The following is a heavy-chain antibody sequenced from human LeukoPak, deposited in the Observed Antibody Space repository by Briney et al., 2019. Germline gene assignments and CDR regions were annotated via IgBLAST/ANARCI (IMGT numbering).Heavy chain of an antibody. Sequence: PSETLSLTCTVSGGSISSSSYYWGWIRQPPGKGLEWIGSIYYSGSTYYNPSLKSRVTISVDTSKNQFSLKLSSVTAADTAVYYCARDLDSDWVPNDAFDLWGQGTMVTVSS. D-gene: IGHD2-21*02. CDR3: ARDLDSDWVPNDAFDL. CDR2: IYYSGST. J-gene: IGHJ3*01. CDR1: GGSISSSSYY. V-gene: IGHV4-39*07.